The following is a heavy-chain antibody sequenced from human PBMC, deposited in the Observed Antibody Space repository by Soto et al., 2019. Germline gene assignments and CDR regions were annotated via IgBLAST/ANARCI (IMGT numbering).Heavy chain of an antibody. CDR3: ASRNSGWYFDY. V-gene: IGHV3-23*01. CDR2: ISGSGGST. D-gene: IGHD6-19*01. Sequence: EVQLLESGGGLVQPGGSLRLSCAASGFTFSNYAMNWVRQAPGKGLEWVSVISGSGGSTYYADSVKGRFTISRDNSKNTLYLQMNSLRADDTAVYYGASRNSGWYFDYWGQGTLVTVSS. CDR1: GFTFSNYA. J-gene: IGHJ4*02.